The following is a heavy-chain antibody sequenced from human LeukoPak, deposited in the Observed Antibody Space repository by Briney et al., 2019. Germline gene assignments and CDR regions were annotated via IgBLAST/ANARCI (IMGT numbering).Heavy chain of an antibody. Sequence: ASVKVSRKASGYTFTSYGISWVRQAPGQGLEWMGWISAYNGNTNYAQKLQGRVTMTTDTSTSTAYMELRSLRSDDTAVYYCARDGIYDILTGGYYYYGMDVWGKGTTVTVSS. D-gene: IGHD3-9*01. CDR1: GYTFTSYG. CDR3: ARDGIYDILTGGYYYYGMDV. CDR2: ISAYNGNT. J-gene: IGHJ6*04. V-gene: IGHV1-18*04.